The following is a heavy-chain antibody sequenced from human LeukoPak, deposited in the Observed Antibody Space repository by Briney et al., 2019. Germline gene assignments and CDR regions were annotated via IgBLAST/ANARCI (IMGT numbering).Heavy chain of an antibody. D-gene: IGHD1-26*01. CDR2: IKQDGSEK. J-gene: IGHJ4*02. CDR3: AKDGGYVRPMKFDY. CDR1: GFTFSDFA. V-gene: IGHV3-7*01. Sequence: GGSLRLSCAGSGFTFSDFAMGWVRQAPGKGPEWVANIKQDGSEKYYVDSVKGRFTISRDNAKNSLYLQMNSLRAEDTAVYYCAKDGGYVRPMKFDYWGQGTLVTVSS.